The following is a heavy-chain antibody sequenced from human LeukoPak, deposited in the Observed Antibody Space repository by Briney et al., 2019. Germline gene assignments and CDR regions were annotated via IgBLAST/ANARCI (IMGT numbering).Heavy chain of an antibody. V-gene: IGHV3-74*01. Sequence: GGSLRLSCVASGLTFSDYYMHWVRQAPGKGLVWVARINSFGTSRRYVDSVKGRFTISRDDAKNTLYLEMNSLRFEDTAVYFCAGSPRSSGDSPHFDYWGQGTLVSVSS. D-gene: IGHD2-15*01. CDR2: INSFGTSR. J-gene: IGHJ4*02. CDR1: GLTFSDYY. CDR3: AGSPRSSGDSPHFDY.